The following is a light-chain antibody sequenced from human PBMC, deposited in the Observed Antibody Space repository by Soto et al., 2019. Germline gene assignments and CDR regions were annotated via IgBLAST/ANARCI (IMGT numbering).Light chain of an antibody. CDR1: SSEVGSYNL. CDR3: CSYAGSSTF. Sequence: QSALTQHASVSGSPGQSITISCTGTSSEVGSYNLVSWYQQHPGKAPKLMIYEVSKRPSGVSNRFSGSKSGNTASLMISLFQAEDEADYYCCSYAGSSTFFGTGTKVTVL. CDR2: EVS. J-gene: IGLJ1*01. V-gene: IGLV2-23*02.